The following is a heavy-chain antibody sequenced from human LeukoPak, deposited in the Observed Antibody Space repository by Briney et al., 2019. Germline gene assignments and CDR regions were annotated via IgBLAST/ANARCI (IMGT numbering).Heavy chain of an antibody. Sequence: GGSLRLSCAASGFTFSSYEMNWVRQDPGKGLEGVSYISSSSSTIYYADSVKGRFTISRDNAKNSLYLQMNSLTAEDTAVYYCARVKNNYYDSSGHLTWGQGTLVTVSS. CDR1: GFTFSSYE. CDR2: ISSSSSTI. CDR3: ARVKNNYYDSSGHLT. D-gene: IGHD3-22*01. V-gene: IGHV3-48*03. J-gene: IGHJ5*02.